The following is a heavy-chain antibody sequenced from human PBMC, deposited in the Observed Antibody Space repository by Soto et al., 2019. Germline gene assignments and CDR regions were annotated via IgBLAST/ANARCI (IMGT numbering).Heavy chain of an antibody. V-gene: IGHV3-21*01. CDR1: GFTFSSYS. CDR2: ISSSSSYI. Sequence: PXVCLGLSCAASGFTFSSYSMNWVGQAPGKGLEWVSSISSSSSYIYYADSVKGRFTISRDNAKNSLYLQMNSLRAEDTAVYYCARDRMVRGVYYYYGMDVWGQGTTVTVSS. D-gene: IGHD3-10*01. J-gene: IGHJ6*02. CDR3: ARDRMVRGVYYYYGMDV.